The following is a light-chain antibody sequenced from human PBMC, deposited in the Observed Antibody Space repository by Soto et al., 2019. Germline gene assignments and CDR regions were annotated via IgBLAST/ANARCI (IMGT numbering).Light chain of an antibody. J-gene: IGKJ2*01. Sequence: EIVMTQSPATLSVSPGERATLSCRASQSVSSNLAWYQQKPGRAPRLLIYGASTRATGIPARFSGSGSETEFTLTNRSLQSEDFAVYYCQQYNNWPPITLGQDTKLEIK. CDR1: QSVSSN. CDR3: QQYNNWPPIT. CDR2: GAS. V-gene: IGKV3-15*01.